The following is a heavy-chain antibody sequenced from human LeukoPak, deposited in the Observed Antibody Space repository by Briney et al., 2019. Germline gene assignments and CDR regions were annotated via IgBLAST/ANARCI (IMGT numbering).Heavy chain of an antibody. Sequence: PSETLSLTCTVSGYSISSGYYWGWIRQPPGKGLEWIGSIYHSGSTYYNPSLKSRVTISVDTSKNQFSLKLSSVTAADTAVYYCARGFFQGPHDCWGQGTLVTVSS. V-gene: IGHV4-38-2*02. D-gene: IGHD3-3*01. J-gene: IGHJ4*02. CDR1: GYSISSGYY. CDR2: IYHSGST. CDR3: ARGFFQGPHDC.